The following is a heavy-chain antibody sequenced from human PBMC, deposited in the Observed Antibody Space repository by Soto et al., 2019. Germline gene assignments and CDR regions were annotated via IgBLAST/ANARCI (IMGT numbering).Heavy chain of an antibody. CDR2: IYYSGST. V-gene: IGHV4-59*01. D-gene: IGHD4-17*01. CDR1: GGSIRPYY. Sequence: LSLTCTVSGGSIRPYYWSWIRQPPGKGLEWIGYIYYSGSTNYNPSLKSRVTMSVDRSKNQFSLKLSSVTAADTAVYYCPKVRFGDSDYWGQGTLVTVSS. CDR3: PKVRFGDSDY. J-gene: IGHJ4*02.